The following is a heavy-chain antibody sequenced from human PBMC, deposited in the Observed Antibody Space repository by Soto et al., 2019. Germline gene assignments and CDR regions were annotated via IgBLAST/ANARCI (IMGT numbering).Heavy chain of an antibody. D-gene: IGHD3-3*01. V-gene: IGHV3-74*01. CDR3: ARNYDFWSGYYYYGMDV. CDR2: INSDGSST. Sequence: GASVKVSCKASGFTFSSYWMHWVRQAPGKGLVWVSRINSDGSSTSYADSVKGRFTISRDNAKDTLYLQMNSLRAEDTAVYYCARNYDFWSGYYYYGMDVWGQGTTVTVSS. CDR1: GFTFSSYW. J-gene: IGHJ6*02.